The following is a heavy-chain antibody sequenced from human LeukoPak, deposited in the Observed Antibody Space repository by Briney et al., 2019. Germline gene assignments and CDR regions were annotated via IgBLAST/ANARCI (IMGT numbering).Heavy chain of an antibody. Sequence: PGRSLRLSCTASGFTFSSYDMHWVRQAPGKGLEWVAVISYDGNNKYYADSVKGRFTISRDNSKKTLYLQMNGLRVEDTAVYYCARDGYNEEDWYFDLWGRGILVTVSS. J-gene: IGHJ2*01. CDR2: ISYDGNNK. CDR1: GFTFSSYD. CDR3: ARDGYNEEDWYFDL. D-gene: IGHD5-24*01. V-gene: IGHV3-30-3*01.